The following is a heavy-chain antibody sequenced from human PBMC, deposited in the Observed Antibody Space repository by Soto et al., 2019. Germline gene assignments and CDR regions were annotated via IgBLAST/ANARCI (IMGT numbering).Heavy chain of an antibody. Sequence: SETRSLTCDVYGGSFSGYYWSWIRQPPGKGLEWIGEINHSVSTNYNPSLKSRVTISVDTSKNQFSLKLSSVTAADTAVYYCASFSEVSGGDWFDTWGLETLVPAS. J-gene: IGHJ5*02. CDR3: ASFSEVSGGDWFDT. CDR2: INHSVST. D-gene: IGHD3-10*01. CDR1: GGSFSGYY. V-gene: IGHV4-34*01.